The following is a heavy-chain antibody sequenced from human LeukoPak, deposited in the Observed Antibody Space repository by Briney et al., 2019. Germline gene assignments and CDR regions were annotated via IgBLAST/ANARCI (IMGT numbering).Heavy chain of an antibody. V-gene: IGHV3-23*01. CDR2: LSGSGFNT. Sequence: PGGSLRLSCAASGFTFSTYAMSWVRQAPGKGLEWVSGLSGSGFNTYYADSVKGRFTISRDNSDNTLYPQMNSLRAEDTAVYYCAKSTYDNYGMDVWGQGTTVTVPS. CDR1: GFTFSTYA. D-gene: IGHD3-22*01. CDR3: AKSTYDNYGMDV. J-gene: IGHJ6*02.